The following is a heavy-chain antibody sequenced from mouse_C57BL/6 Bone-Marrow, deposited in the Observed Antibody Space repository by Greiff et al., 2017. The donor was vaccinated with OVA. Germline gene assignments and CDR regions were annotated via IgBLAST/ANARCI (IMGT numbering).Heavy chain of an antibody. CDR3: ARHGYYGSSYSPAWFAY. V-gene: IGHV5-9*01. CDR1: GFTFSSYT. D-gene: IGHD1-1*01. J-gene: IGHJ3*01. Sequence: EVQVVESGGGLVKPGGSLKLSCAASGFTFSSYTMSWVRQTPEKRLEWVATISGGGGNTYYPDSVKGRFTISGDNAKNTLYLQLSSRRSEDTALYYCARHGYYGSSYSPAWFAYWGQGTLVTVSA. CDR2: ISGGGGNT.